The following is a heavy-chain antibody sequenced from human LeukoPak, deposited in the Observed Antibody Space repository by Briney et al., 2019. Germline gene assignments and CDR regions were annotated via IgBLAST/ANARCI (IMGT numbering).Heavy chain of an antibody. CDR2: ITTSGSTI. CDR3: ARGYGDYAPWFFEY. CDR1: GFTFSSYE. V-gene: IGHV3-48*03. Sequence: PGGSLRLSCAASGFTFSSYEMNWVRQAPGKGLEWVSYITTSGSTIYYADSVKGRFTISRDNAKNSLYLQMNSLRAEDTAVYYCARGYGDYAPWFFEYWGQGTLVTVSS. D-gene: IGHD4-17*01. J-gene: IGHJ4*02.